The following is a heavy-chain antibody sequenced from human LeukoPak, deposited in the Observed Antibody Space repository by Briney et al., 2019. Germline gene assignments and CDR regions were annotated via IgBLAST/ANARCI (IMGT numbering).Heavy chain of an antibody. D-gene: IGHD3-10*02. Sequence: GGSLRLSCAASGFTFSTKGMHWVRQAPGKGLEWVAVISYDGSSKYYADSVKGRFTISRDNAKNSLYLQMNSLRAEDTAVYYCAELGITMIGGVWGKGTTVTISS. CDR1: GFTFSTKG. CDR3: AELGITMIGGV. J-gene: IGHJ6*04. CDR2: ISYDGSSK. V-gene: IGHV3-30*18.